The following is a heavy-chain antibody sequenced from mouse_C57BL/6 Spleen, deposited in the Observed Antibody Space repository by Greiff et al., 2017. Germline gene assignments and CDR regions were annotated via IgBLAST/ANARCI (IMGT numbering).Heavy chain of an antibody. CDR2: IYPGDGDT. V-gene: IGHV1-80*01. D-gene: IGHD2-5*01. J-gene: IGHJ4*01. CDR1: GYAFSSYW. CDR3: ARGEYSNYVTYYYAMDY. Sequence: QVQLQQSGAELVKPGASVKISCKASGYAFSSYWMNWVKQRPGKGLEWIGQIYPGDGDTNYNGKFKGKATLTADKSSSTAYMQLSSLTSEDSAVYFCARGEYSNYVTYYYAMDYWGQGTSVTVSS.